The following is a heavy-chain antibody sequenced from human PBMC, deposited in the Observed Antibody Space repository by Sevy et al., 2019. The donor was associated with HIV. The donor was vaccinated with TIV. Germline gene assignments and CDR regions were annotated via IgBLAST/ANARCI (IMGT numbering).Heavy chain of an antibody. CDR2: INWSGGST. Sequence: GGSLRLSCAASGFTFDDYGMSWVRQAPGKGLEWVSGINWSGGSTGYADSVKGRFTISRDNAKNSLYLQVNSMRAEDTALYYCARQGYGYGYHALLDYYYGMDVWGQGTTVTVSS. J-gene: IGHJ6*02. CDR1: GFTFDDYG. V-gene: IGHV3-20*04. CDR3: ARQGYGYGYHALLDYYYGMDV. D-gene: IGHD5-18*01.